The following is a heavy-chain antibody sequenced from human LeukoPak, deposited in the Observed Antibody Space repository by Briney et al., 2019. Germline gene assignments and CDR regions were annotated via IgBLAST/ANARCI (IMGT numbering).Heavy chain of an antibody. CDR3: ARQTGSGLFILP. J-gene: IGHJ4*02. Sequence: SETLSLTCAVYGGSFSGYHWSWIRQPPGKGLEWIGEITHSGGTNYNPSLKSRVAISVDTSKNQFSLRLTSVTAADTAVYYCARQTGSGLFILPGGQGTLVTVSS. D-gene: IGHD3/OR15-3a*01. CDR1: GGSFSGYH. CDR2: ITHSGGT. V-gene: IGHV4-34*01.